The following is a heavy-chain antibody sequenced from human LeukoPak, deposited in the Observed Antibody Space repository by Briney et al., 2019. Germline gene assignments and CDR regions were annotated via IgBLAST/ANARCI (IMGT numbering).Heavy chain of an antibody. D-gene: IGHD6-19*01. CDR2: ISYDGSNK. CDR3: ARSPSPYSSGWYFDY. CDR1: GFTFSSYA. V-gene: IGHV3-30*04. J-gene: IGHJ4*02. Sequence: GGSLRLSCAASGFTFSSYAMHWVRQAPGKGLEWVAVISYDGSNKYCADSVKGRFTISRDNSKNTLYLQMNSLRAEDTAVYYCARSPSPYSSGWYFDYWGQGTLVTVSS.